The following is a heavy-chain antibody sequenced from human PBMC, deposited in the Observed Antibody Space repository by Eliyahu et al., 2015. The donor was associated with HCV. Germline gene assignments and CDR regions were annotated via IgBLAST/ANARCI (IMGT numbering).Heavy chain of an antibody. CDR1: GYSXSSGYY. J-gene: IGHJ2*01. Sequence: QVQLQESGPGLVKPSETLSLXXTVSGYSXSSGYYXGWIRQPPGKGLEWIGXIYHSGSTYYNPSLKSRVTISVDTSKNQFSLKLSSVTAADTAVYYCARGVKHWYFDLWGRGTLVTVSS. CDR2: IYHSGST. V-gene: IGHV4-38-2*02. CDR3: ARGVKHWYFDL. D-gene: IGHD3-22*01.